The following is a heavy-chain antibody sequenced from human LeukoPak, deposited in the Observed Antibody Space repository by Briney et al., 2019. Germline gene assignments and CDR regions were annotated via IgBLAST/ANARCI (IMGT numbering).Heavy chain of an antibody. J-gene: IGHJ6*03. CDR3: ARKAGIAAAGIRQYYYYYYMDV. Sequence: GGSLRLSCAASGFTFSSYSMNWVRQAPGKGLEWVSSISSSSYIYYADSVKGRFTISRDNAKNSLYLQMNSLRAEDTAVYYCARKAGIAAAGIRQYYYYYYMDVWGKGTTVTVSS. V-gene: IGHV3-21*01. CDR2: ISSSSYI. D-gene: IGHD6-13*01. CDR1: GFTFSSYS.